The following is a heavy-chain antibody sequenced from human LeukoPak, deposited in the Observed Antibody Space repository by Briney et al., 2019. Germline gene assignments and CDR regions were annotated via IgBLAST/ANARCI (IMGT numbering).Heavy chain of an antibody. J-gene: IGHJ4*02. CDR3: AKYMPPTTVATRIFDC. CDR2: IAAGGGGI. Sequence: GGSLRLSCAASGFTFDTYALTWVRQAPGKGLEWVSVIAAGGGGIQYAESVKGRFSISRDNSKKTLYLQMNNLRAEDTAMYYCAKYMPPTTVATRIFDCWGQGTLVTVSS. D-gene: IGHD4-23*01. CDR1: GFTFDTYA. V-gene: IGHV3-23*01.